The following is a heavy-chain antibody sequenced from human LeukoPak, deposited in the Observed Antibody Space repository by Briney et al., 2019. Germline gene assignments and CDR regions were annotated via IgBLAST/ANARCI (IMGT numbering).Heavy chain of an antibody. CDR3: ARGPNGDYIGAFDM. D-gene: IGHD4-17*01. CDR1: GFTFSDYA. Sequence: GGSLRLSCTASGFTFSDYAMMWVRQAPGKGPEWVSAIRGGGGSAFYADSVKGRFTISSDNSKYTLFLQMNSLRAEDTAVYYCARGPNGDYIGAFDMWGPGTMVTVSS. J-gene: IGHJ3*02. CDR2: IRGGGGSA. V-gene: IGHV3-23*01.